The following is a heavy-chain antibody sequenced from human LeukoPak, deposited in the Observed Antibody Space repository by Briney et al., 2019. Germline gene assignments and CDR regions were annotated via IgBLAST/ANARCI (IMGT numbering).Heavy chain of an antibody. CDR1: GFTFSNSA. D-gene: IGHD2/OR15-2a*01. V-gene: IGHV1-58*02. CDR2: IVVGSGNT. J-gene: IGHJ4*02. Sequence: VASVKVSCKASGFTFSNSAMQWVRQARGQRLEWIGWIVVGSGNTNYAQKFQERVTITRDMSTSTAYMELSSLRSEDTAVYYRAADVIYESDWGQGTLVTVSS. CDR3: AADVIYESD.